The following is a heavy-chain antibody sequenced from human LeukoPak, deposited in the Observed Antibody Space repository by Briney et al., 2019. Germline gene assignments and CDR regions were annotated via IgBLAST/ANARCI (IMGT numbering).Heavy chain of an antibody. CDR1: GFTFSSYG. Sequence: GGSLRLSCAASGFTFSSYGMHWVRQAPGKGLEWVAVIWYGGSNKYYADSVKGRFTISRDNSKNTLYLQMNSLRAEDTAVYYCAKSIAARLGYFDYWGQGTLVTVSS. V-gene: IGHV3-33*08. CDR2: IWYGGSNK. J-gene: IGHJ4*02. D-gene: IGHD6-6*01. CDR3: AKSIAARLGYFDY.